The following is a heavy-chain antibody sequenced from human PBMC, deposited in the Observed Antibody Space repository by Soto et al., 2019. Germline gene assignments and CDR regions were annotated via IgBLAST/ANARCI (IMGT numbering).Heavy chain of an antibody. V-gene: IGHV3-7*03. CDR2: IQQDGREK. CDR1: GFTFTSYS. CDR3: ARDLRGYSTTTDCYSYFDY. J-gene: IGHJ4*02. D-gene: IGHD2-2*02. Sequence: GGSLRLSCAVSGFTFTSYSMSWVRQAPGEGLEWVANIQQDGREKYYVDSVKGRFTISRDNAKNSLYLQMNSLSAEDTAVYYCARDLRGYSTTTDCYSYFDYWGQGTLVTVSS.